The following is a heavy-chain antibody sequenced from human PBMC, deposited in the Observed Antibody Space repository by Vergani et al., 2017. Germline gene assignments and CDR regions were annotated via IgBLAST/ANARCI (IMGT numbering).Heavy chain of an antibody. CDR1: GFTFDDYA. CDR2: ISWNSGSI. V-gene: IGHV3-9*01. J-gene: IGHJ6*03. CDR3: AREDYYDSIYYYYYMDV. Sequence: EVQLVESGGGLVQPGRSLRLSCAASGFTFDDYAMHWVRQAPGKGLEWVSGISWNSGSIGYADSVKGRFTISRDNAKNSLYLQMNSLKTEGTAVYYCAREDYYDSIYYYYYMDVWGKGTTVTVSS. D-gene: IGHD3-22*01.